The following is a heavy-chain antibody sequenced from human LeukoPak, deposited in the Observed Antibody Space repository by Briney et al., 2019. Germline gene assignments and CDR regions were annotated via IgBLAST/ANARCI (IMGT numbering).Heavy chain of an antibody. Sequence: GGSLRLSCAASGFTFRDSAMDWVRQAPGKGLEWVSLISHSGANTFYADSVKGRFTLSRDNSKNTLYLQVKSLRAEDTAVYYCAKGDDGGDSGYFDYWGQGTLVTVSS. CDR1: GFTFRDSA. J-gene: IGHJ4*02. V-gene: IGHV3-23*01. D-gene: IGHD4-23*01. CDR2: ISHSGANT. CDR3: AKGDDGGDSGYFDY.